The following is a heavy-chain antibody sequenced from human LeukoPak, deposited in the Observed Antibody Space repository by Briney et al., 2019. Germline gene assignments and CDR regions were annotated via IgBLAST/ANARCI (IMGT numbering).Heavy chain of an antibody. Sequence: GGSLRLSCAASGFTVSSNYMSWVRQAPGKGLEWVSSISSSSSYIYYADPVKGRFTISRDNAKNSLYLQMNSLRAEDTAVYYCAREGVADDILTGYYYYYYMDVWGKGTTVTVSS. V-gene: IGHV3-21*01. CDR3: AREGVADDILTGYYYYYYMDV. CDR1: GFTVSSNY. J-gene: IGHJ6*03. CDR2: ISSSSSYI. D-gene: IGHD3-9*01.